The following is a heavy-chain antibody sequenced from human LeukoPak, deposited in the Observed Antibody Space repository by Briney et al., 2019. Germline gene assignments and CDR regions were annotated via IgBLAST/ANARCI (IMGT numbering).Heavy chain of an antibody. V-gene: IGHV3-7*01. CDR3: ARDQGSMIVVRTTIWYFGL. Sequence: GGSLRLSCAASGFTFSNYWMSWVRQAPGKGLEWLANINQDGSEIYYVDSVKGRFTISRDNGKNSLYLQINSLRADDTAVYYCARDQGSMIVVRTTIWYFGLLGRGSLVTVSS. CDR2: INQDGSEI. J-gene: IGHJ2*01. CDR1: GFTFSNYW. D-gene: IGHD3-22*01.